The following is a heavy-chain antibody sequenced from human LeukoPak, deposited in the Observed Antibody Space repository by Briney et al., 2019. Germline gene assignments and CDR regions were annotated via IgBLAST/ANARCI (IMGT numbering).Heavy chain of an antibody. Sequence: ASVKVSCKASGYTFTGYYMHSVRQAPGQGLEWMGWINPNSGGTNYAQKFQGRVTMTRDTSISTADMELSRLRSDDTAVYYCARGYHHIFHGYTTPGYWGQGTLVTVSS. CDR3: ARGYHHIFHGYTTPGY. CDR2: INPNSGGT. J-gene: IGHJ4*02. V-gene: IGHV1-2*02. CDR1: GYTFTGYY. D-gene: IGHD5-18*01.